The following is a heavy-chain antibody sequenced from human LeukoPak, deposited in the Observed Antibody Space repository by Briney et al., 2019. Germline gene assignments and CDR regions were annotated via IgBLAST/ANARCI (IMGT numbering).Heavy chain of an antibody. CDR2: NSWNSGSK. CDR3: AKDMVDYDILTGCYYY. Sequence: GRCLSLSCAASVFTFDDYAMQGVPQAPGKGREGVSGNSWNSGSKGYADSVKGRFPIPRDNAKNTLHREMDRRRAQHTLLLYWAKDMVDYDILTGCYYYWGQGALVTVSS. D-gene: IGHD3-9*01. CDR1: VFTFDDYA. V-gene: IGHV3-9*01. J-gene: IGHJ4*02.